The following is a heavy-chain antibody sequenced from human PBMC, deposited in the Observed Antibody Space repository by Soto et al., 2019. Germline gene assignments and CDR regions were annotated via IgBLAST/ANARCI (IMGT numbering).Heavy chain of an antibody. V-gene: IGHV1-69*01. CDR3: ARVAGIQDDAFDI. CDR2: IIPIFGTA. D-gene: IGHD6-13*01. CDR1: GGHFSSYA. J-gene: IGHJ3*02. Sequence: VQPVQSGAEVKKPGSSVKVSCKASGGHFSSYAISWVRQAPGQGLAWMGGIIPIFGTANYAQKFQGRVKITADESTSTAYMELSSLRSEDTAVYYCARVAGIQDDAFDIWGQGTMVTVSS.